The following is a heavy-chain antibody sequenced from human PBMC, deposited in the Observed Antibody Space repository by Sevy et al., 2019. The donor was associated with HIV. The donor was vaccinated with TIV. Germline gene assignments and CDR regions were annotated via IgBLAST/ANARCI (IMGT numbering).Heavy chain of an antibody. CDR1: GFTFSSYW. CDR3: ARDYSSGWFGAFDY. J-gene: IGHJ4*02. V-gene: IGHV3-7*03. Sequence: GGSLRLSCAASGFTFSSYWMSWVRQAPGKGLEWVANIKQDGSEKYYVDSVKGRFTISRDNAKNSLYLQMNSLRAEDTAVYYCARDYSSGWFGAFDYWGQGTLVTVSS. D-gene: IGHD6-19*01. CDR2: IKQDGSEK.